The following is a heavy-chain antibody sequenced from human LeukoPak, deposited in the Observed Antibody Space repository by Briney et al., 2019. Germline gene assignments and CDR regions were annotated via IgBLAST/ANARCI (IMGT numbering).Heavy chain of an antibody. CDR3: ARRGYYDILTLDY. Sequence: SETLSLTCTVSGGSISSSSYYWGWIRQPPGKGLEWIGSIYYSGSTYYNPSLKSRVTLSVDTSKNQFSLKLSSVTAADTAVYYCARRGYYDILTLDYWGQGTLVTVSS. CDR1: GGSISSSSYY. J-gene: IGHJ4*02. CDR2: IYYSGST. D-gene: IGHD3-9*01. V-gene: IGHV4-39*01.